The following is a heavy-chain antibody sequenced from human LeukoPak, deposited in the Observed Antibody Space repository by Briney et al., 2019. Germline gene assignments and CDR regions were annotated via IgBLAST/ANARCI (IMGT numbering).Heavy chain of an antibody. CDR1: GGTFSSYA. D-gene: IGHD5-18*01. Sequence: GASVKVSCKASGGTFSSYAISWVRQAPGQGPECMGVIHPSGGGTTYAQKFQGRVTLTKDTATSTVYIELSSLRSDDTAVYYCARMAMDPAMVTNFFDLWGQGTLLIVSA. V-gene: IGHV1-46*01. CDR2: IHPSGGGT. CDR3: ARMAMDPAMVTNFFDL. J-gene: IGHJ4*02.